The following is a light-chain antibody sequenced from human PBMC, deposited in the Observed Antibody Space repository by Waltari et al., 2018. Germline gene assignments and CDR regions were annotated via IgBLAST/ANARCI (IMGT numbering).Light chain of an antibody. CDR1: GVTGYY. V-gene: IGLV3-19*01. CDR2: GKN. Sequence: SSELPQDPAVSVALGQTVRIPCPVDGVTGYYASWSQQKPGQAPVLVIFGKNNRPSGIPDRFSGSSSGNTVSLTITGAQAEDEADYYCYSRDSSGDHLRVFGTGTRVTVL. CDR3: YSRDSSGDHLRV. J-gene: IGLJ1*01.